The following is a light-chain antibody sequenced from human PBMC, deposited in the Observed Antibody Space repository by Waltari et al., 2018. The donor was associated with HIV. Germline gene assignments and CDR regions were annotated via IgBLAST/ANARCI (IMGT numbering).Light chain of an antibody. CDR3: AAWDDGLSGPV. CDR2: RTK. V-gene: IGLV1-47*01. Sequence: QSVLTQPPPASGTPGQRVTFSCSGSSFNIGSNFVYWYQQLPGTAPKLLIYRTKQRPPGVPDRFSGSKSGTSASLAITGLRSEDEADYYCAAWDDGLSGPVFGGGTKLTVL. CDR1: SFNIGSNF. J-gene: IGLJ3*02.